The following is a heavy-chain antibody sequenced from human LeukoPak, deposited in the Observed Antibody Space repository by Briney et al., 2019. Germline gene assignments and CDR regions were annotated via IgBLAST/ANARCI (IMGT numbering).Heavy chain of an antibody. CDR1: GGSISSYY. CDR2: IYTSGST. D-gene: IGHD2-2*01. CDR3: AGDRSIVVVPAAINWFDP. Sequence: SETLSLTCTVSGGSISSYYWSWIRQLAGKGLEWIGRIYTSGSTNYNPSLKSRVTMSVDTSKNQFSLKLSSVTAADTAVYYCAGDRSIVVVPAAINWFDPWGQGTLVTVSS. V-gene: IGHV4-4*07. J-gene: IGHJ5*02.